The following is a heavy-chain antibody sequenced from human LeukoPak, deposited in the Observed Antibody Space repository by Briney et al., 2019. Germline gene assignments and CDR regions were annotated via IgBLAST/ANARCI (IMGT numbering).Heavy chain of an antibody. Sequence: GGSLRLSCAASGFTFSSYSMNWVRQVPGKGLEWVSSISSSSSYIYYADSVKGRFTISRDNAKNSLYLQMNSLRAEDTAVYYCVGEQWLVLEYFQHWGQGTLVTVSS. CDR3: VGEQWLVLEYFQH. V-gene: IGHV3-21*01. D-gene: IGHD6-19*01. CDR1: GFTFSSYS. CDR2: ISSSSSYI. J-gene: IGHJ1*01.